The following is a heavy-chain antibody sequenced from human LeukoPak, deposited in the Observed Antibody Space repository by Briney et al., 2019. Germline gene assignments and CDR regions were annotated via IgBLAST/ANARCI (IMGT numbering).Heavy chain of an antibody. J-gene: IGHJ4*02. Sequence: GGSLRLSCVGSGCSFSRYEMNWARQAPGKGLEWISAIRAGGSAAFYADSVKGRFTISRDDARNLLYLQMNSLRVGDTATYYCARVGDSGSYLSYWGRGTLVTVSS. D-gene: IGHD1-26*01. V-gene: IGHV3-48*03. CDR3: ARVGDSGSYLSY. CDR1: GCSFSRYE. CDR2: IRAGGSAA.